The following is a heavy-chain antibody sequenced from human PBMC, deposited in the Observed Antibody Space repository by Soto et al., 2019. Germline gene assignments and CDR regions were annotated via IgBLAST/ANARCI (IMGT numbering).Heavy chain of an antibody. J-gene: IGHJ4*02. CDR1: GFTFSTYA. CDR2: IHKTGTIT. CDR3: VRDLNYKFFFDL. V-gene: IGHV3-23*05. D-gene: IGHD3-10*01. Sequence: EGQVVESGGDLVQPGDSLTISCAASGFTFSTYAMSWVRQAPGKGLEWVSGIHKTGTITFYADSVKGRFTISRDNSKNTLYLHMRSLRDGDTAVHYCVRDLNYKFFFDLWGQGTLVTVSS.